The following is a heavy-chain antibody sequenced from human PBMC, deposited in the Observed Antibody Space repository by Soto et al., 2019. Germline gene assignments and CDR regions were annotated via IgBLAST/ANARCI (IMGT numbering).Heavy chain of an antibody. CDR1: GYSFTSYW. CDR3: ARGYCTTTVCDPWFDP. D-gene: IGHD2-8*01. CDR2: IYPGDSDT. Sequence: GESLKISCTGVGYSFTSYWIGWVRQMPGKGLEWMGIIYPGDSDTRYSPSFQGQVTISADKSITTAYLQWSSLKASDTAMYYCARGYCTTTVCDPWFDPWGQGTLVTGSS. J-gene: IGHJ5*02. V-gene: IGHV5-51*01.